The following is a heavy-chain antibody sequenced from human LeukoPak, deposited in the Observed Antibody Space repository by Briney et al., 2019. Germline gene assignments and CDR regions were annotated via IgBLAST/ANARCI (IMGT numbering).Heavy chain of an antibody. V-gene: IGHV3-21*01. CDR3: ASSRYDSSGYYGIIGY. J-gene: IGHJ4*02. CDR1: GFTVSNSW. CDR2: ITSSSIYK. Sequence: HPGGSLRLSCAASGFTVSNSWMTWVRQAPGKGLEWVSSITSSSIYKYYADSVKGRFTISRGNAKKSLYLQMNSLRAEDTAVYYCASSRYDSSGYYGIIGYWGQGTLVTVSS. D-gene: IGHD3-22*01.